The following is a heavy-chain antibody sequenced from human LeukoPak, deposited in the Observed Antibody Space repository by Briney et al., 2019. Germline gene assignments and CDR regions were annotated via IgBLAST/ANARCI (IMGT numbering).Heavy chain of an antibody. CDR3: ARVGVPDDSVSGSFDRRYYFYFMAL. D-gene: IGHD3-10*01. J-gene: IGHJ6*03. Sequence: SETLSLTCTASGVAIGTYYWSGIAQPPGKGPDWIGYIYYTGSATYNPSLKRRVTISVDTSKNQFSLALRSVTAADTAIYYCARVGVPDDSVSGSFDRRYYFYFMALWAKATTVTVSS. CDR2: IYYTGSA. CDR1: GVAIGTYY. V-gene: IGHV4-59*08.